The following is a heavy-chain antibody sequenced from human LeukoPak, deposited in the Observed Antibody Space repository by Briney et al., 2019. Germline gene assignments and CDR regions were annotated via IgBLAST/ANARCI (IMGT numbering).Heavy chain of an antibody. CDR1: GGSISSYY. D-gene: IGHD1-26*01. V-gene: IGHV4-59*01. J-gene: IGHJ4*02. CDR3: AREVGAISFFDY. CDR2: IYHTGST. Sequence: SETLSLTCTVSGGSISSYYWSWIRQPPGKGLEWIGYIYHTGSTSYNPSLKGRVTISVDTSKNQFSLKLSSVTAADTAVYYCAREVGAISFFDYWGQGTLVTVSS.